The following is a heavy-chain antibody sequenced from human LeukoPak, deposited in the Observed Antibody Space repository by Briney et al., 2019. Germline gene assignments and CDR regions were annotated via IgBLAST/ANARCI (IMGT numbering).Heavy chain of an antibody. CDR1: GGSIGGHTFY. Sequence: SETLSLTCNVSGGSIGGHTFYWDWIRQPPGKGLEWIATIYYNGNTFYNPSLKSRVAISIDMSKSQFSLHLSSVSAADTAVYYCARLTALAGHRGAFDIWGPGTMVTVSS. CDR2: IYYNGNT. D-gene: IGHD6-19*01. CDR3: ARLTALAGHRGAFDI. J-gene: IGHJ3*02. V-gene: IGHV4-39*01.